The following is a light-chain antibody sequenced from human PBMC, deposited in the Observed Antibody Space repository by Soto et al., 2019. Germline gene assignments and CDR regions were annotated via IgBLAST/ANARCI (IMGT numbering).Light chain of an antibody. CDR3: QQYGYLGT. CDR2: DTS. CDR1: QTLSSSF. Sequence: EIVLTQSPGTLSLSPGERATLSCRTSQTLSSSFLARYQQTPGQAPRLLIYDTSTRAIDIPDRFSGSGSGTDFTLTISRLEPEDFAVYYCQQYGYLGTFGQGTKVEFK. J-gene: IGKJ1*01. V-gene: IGKV3-20*01.